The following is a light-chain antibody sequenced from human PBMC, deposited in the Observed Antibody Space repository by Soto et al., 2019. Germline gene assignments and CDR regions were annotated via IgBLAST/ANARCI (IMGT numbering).Light chain of an antibody. V-gene: IGKV1-12*01. CDR3: QQANSFPPL. J-gene: IGKJ5*01. CDR2: DAS. CDR1: QGIITY. Sequence: DIQMTQSPSSVSASVGDRVTITCRASQGIITYLVWYQQKPGKAPKLLIYDASNLQSGVPSRFSGSGSGTDFALTISSLQPEDFATYYCQQANSFPPLFGQGTRLEIK.